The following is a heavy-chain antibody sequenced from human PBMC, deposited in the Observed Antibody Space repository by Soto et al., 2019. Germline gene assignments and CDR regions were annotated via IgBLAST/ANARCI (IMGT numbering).Heavy chain of an antibody. D-gene: IGHD3-9*01. J-gene: IGHJ4*02. CDR2: ISWNSGSI. CDR1: GFTFDDYA. CDR3: AKADYAILTGYSDC. Sequence: EVQLVESGGGLVQPGRSLRLSCAASGFTFDDYAMHWVRQAPGKGLEWVSGISWNSGSIGYADSVKGRFTISRDNAKNSLYLQMNSLRAEDTALYYCAKADYAILTGYSDCWGQGTLVTVSS. V-gene: IGHV3-9*01.